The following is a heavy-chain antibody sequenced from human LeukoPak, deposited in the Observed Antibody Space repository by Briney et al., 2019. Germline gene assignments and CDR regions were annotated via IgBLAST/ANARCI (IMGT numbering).Heavy chain of an antibody. CDR3: ARDGTLTIFGVVTFYGMDV. J-gene: IGHJ6*02. CDR2: FDPEDGET. D-gene: IGHD3-3*01. V-gene: IGHV1-24*01. Sequence: GPVKVSCKVSGYTLTELSMHWVRQAPGKGLEWMGGFDPEDGETIYAQKFQGRVTMTEDTSTSTAYMELRSLRSDDTAVYYCARDGTLTIFGVVTFYGMDVWGQGTTVTVSS. CDR1: GYTLTELS.